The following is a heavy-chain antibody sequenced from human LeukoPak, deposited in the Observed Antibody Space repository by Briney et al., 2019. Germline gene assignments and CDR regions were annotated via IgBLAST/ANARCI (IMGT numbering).Heavy chain of an antibody. CDR2: IYTSGSS. CDR3: ARHQVAGGLDYFQH. J-gene: IGHJ1*01. Sequence: SETLSLTCTVSGGSVSTYYWSWIRQPAGKGLEWIGRIYTSGSSNYNPSLKSRVTMSVDTSKNQFSLKLSSVTAADTAVYYCARHQVAGGLDYFQHWGPGTLVTVSS. D-gene: IGHD6-19*01. V-gene: IGHV4-4*07. CDR1: GGSVSTYY.